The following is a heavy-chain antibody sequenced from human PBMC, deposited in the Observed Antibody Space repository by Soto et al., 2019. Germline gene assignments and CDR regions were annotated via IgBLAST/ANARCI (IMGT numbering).Heavy chain of an antibody. J-gene: IGHJ5*02. CDR1: GFTFANYG. CDR3: ARVVPGAEAWFDP. D-gene: IGHD2-2*01. V-gene: IGHV1-18*01. CDR2: ISAYTDNP. Sequence: ASVKVSCKASGFTFANYGVTWVRQAPGQGLEWMGWISAYTDNPNYAQKFQGRVTMTIDTSTSTAYMDLRSLTSDDTALYFCARVVPGAEAWFDPWGQGTLVTVSS.